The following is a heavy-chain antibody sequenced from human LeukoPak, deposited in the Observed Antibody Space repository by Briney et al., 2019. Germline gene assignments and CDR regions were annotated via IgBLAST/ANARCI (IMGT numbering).Heavy chain of an antibody. CDR2: INHSGST. D-gene: IGHD4-11*01. V-gene: IGHV4-34*01. CDR3: ARGWDYSNQNPFDY. CDR1: GGSFSGYY. Sequence: SETLSLTCAVYGGSFSGYYWSWIRQPPGKGLEWIGEINHSGSTNYNPSLKSRVTISVDTSKNQFSLKLSSVTAADTAVYCCARGWDYSNQNPFDYWGQGTLVTVSS. J-gene: IGHJ4*02.